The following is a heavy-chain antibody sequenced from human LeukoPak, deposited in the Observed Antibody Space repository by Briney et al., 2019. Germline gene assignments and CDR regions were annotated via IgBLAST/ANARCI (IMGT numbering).Heavy chain of an antibody. CDR3: ARSKGGYSSSFYWVDP. J-gene: IGHJ5*02. CDR2: IIPILGIA. D-gene: IGHD6-13*01. CDR1: GGTFSRYA. V-gene: IGHV1-69*04. Sequence: SVKVSCKACGGTFSRYAISWVRQAPGQGLEWMGRIIPILGIANYAQKFQAKITISADKTTSTSYIALSNLKSEDTAVYYCARSKGGYSSSFYWVDPWGQGTLVTVSS.